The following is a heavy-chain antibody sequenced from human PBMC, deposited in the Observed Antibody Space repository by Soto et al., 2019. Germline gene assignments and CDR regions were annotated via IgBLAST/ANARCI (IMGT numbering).Heavy chain of an antibody. D-gene: IGHD6-6*01. CDR2: IDPSDSYT. V-gene: IGHV5-10-1*01. J-gene: IGHJ3*02. CDR3: ARQSSSSYDAFDI. CDR1: GYSFTTYW. Sequence: GESLKISGKGSGYSFTTYWIRWVRQIPGKGLEWMGRIDPSDSYTKNSPSFQGHVTISADKSINTVYLQWSGLEASDTAMYYCARQSSSSYDAFDIWGQGTIVTVSS.